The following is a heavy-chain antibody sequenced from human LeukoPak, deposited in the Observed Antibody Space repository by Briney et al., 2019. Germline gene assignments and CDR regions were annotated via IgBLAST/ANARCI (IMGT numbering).Heavy chain of an antibody. D-gene: IGHD6-19*01. J-gene: IGHJ4*02. CDR2: INSDGSTT. CDR3: ARSSTGCDY. V-gene: IGHV3-74*01. CDR1: GFTISSYW. Sequence: PGGSLRLSCAASGFTISSYWKDWVRQAPGKGLVWVSRINSDGSTTIYADSVKGRFTISRDNAKNTLYLQMNSLRAEDTAVYYCARSSTGCDYWGQGTLVTVSS.